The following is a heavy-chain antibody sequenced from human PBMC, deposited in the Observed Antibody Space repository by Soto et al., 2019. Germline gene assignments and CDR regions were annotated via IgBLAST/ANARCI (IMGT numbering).Heavy chain of an antibody. CDR2: INPSGGST. J-gene: IGHJ5*02. CDR1: GYTFTSYD. CDR3: ARDLEDIVVVPAAMPYNWFDP. Sequence: GSSVNVSCKASGYTFTSYDMHWVRQAPGQGLEWMGIINPSGGSTSYAQKFQGRVTMTRDTSTSTVYMELSSLRSEDTAVYYCARDLEDIVVVPAAMPYNWFDPWGQGTLVTVSS. D-gene: IGHD2-2*01. V-gene: IGHV1-46*03.